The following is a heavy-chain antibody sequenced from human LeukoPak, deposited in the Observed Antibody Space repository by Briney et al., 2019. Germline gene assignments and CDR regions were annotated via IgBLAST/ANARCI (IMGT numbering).Heavy chain of an antibody. CDR1: GFTFSSYS. Sequence: GGSLRLSCAASGFTFSSYSMNWVRQAPGKGLEWVSYISSSSGTIYYADSVKGRFTISRDNAKNSLYLQMNGLRAEDTAVYYCARSPGRVHMDVWGKGTTVTVSS. CDR3: ARSPGRVHMDV. J-gene: IGHJ6*03. V-gene: IGHV3-48*04. CDR2: ISSSSGTI.